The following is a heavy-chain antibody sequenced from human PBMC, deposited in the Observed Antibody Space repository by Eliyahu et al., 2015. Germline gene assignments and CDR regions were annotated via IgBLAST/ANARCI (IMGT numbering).Heavy chain of an antibody. D-gene: IGHD2-15*01. CDR2: IDWDDDK. Sequence: QVTLRESGPALVKPTQTLTLTCTFSGFSLSTSGMCVSWIRQPPGKALEWLARIDWDDDKYYSTSLKTRLTISKDTSKNQVVLTMTNMDPVDTATYYCARIRRYCSGGSCDRQFDYWGQGTLVTVSS. V-gene: IGHV2-70*15. CDR1: GFSLSTSGMC. J-gene: IGHJ4*02. CDR3: ARIRRYCSGGSCDRQFDY.